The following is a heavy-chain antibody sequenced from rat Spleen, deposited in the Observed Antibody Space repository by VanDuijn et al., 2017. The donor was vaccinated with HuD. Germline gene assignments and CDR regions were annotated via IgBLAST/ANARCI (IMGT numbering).Heavy chain of an antibody. Sequence: EVQLVESGGGLVQPGRSLKLSCAASGFTFSDFYMAWVRQAPKKGLEWVATISYDGSSTYYRDSVKGRFTISRDTAQNTLYLQMNSLRSEDTATYYCARHRNYGGIPFDYWGQGVMVTVSS. CDR3: ARHRNYGGIPFDY. V-gene: IGHV5-7*01. D-gene: IGHD1-11*01. CDR2: ISYDGSST. J-gene: IGHJ2*01. CDR1: GFTFSDFY.